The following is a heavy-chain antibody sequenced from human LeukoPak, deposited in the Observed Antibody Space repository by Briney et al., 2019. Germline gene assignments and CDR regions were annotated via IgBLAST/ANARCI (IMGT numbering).Heavy chain of an antibody. CDR3: ARGGGRQLATSHSYFDY. J-gene: IGHJ4*02. CDR2: IYSSGTT. CDR1: GGSISGYY. Sequence: SETLSLTCNVSGGSISGYYWSWIRQPAGKGLEWIRRIYSSGTTNYNPSLKSRLTMSVDTSKNQFSLELSSVTAADTAVYFCARGGGRQLATSHSYFDYWGQGILVPVSP. V-gene: IGHV4-4*07. D-gene: IGHD2-15*01.